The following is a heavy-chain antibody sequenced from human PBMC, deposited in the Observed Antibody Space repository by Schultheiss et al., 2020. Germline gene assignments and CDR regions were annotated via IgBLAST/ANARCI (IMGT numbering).Heavy chain of an antibody. CDR1: AFTFSSYA. J-gene: IGHJ4*02. Sequence: GGSLRLSCAASAFTFSSYAMGWVRQAPGEGLEWVSSISSGGTSTYYADPVRGRFTSSRDNSKKTLYLQMNSPRAEDTAVYYCAKGRKAVGATTDFDYWGQGTLVTVSA. CDR3: AKGRKAVGATTDFDY. V-gene: IGHV3-23*01. D-gene: IGHD1-26*01. CDR2: ISSGGTST.